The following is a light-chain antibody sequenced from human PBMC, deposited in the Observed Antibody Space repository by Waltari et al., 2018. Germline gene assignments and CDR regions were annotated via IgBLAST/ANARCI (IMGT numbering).Light chain of an antibody. V-gene: IGLV2-14*03. J-gene: IGLJ1*01. CDR2: EVL. CDR3: ASYAGTNPYV. Sequence: QSTLTQPASVSGSPAQSITISCTGSTRDIGDYNYVSWFQQHPDKVPKLLIYEVLNRPSGVSARFSGSKSGTTAFLTISGLQTDDEASYYCASYAGTNPYVFGTGT. CDR1: TRDIGDYNY.